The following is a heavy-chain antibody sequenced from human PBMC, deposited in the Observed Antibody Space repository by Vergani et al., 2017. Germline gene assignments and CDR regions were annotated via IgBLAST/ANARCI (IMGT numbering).Heavy chain of an antibody. J-gene: IGHJ5*02. CDR3: ARTTIFGRVPTEFDP. V-gene: IGHV1-8*01. Sequence: QVQLVQSGAEVKKPGASVKVSCKASGYTFTSYDINWVRQATGQGLEWMGWMNPNSGNTGYAQKFQGTVTMTRNTSISTAYMELRSLRSDDTAVYYCARTTIFGRVPTEFDPWGQGTLVTVSS. CDR2: MNPNSGNT. CDR1: GYTFTSYD. D-gene: IGHD3-3*01.